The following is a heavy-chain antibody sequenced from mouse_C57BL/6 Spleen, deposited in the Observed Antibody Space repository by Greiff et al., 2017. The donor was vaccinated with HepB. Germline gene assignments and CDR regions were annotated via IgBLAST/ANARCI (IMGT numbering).Heavy chain of an antibody. CDR1: GYSITSGYY. CDR3: ARGTGTSGLDY. Sequence: EVQLQQSGPGLVKPSQSLSLTCSVTGYSITSGYYWNWIRQFPGNKLEWMGYISYDGSNNYNPSLNNRISITRDTSKNQFFLKLNSVTTEDTATYYRARGTGTSGLDYWGQGTTLTVSS. V-gene: IGHV3-6*01. J-gene: IGHJ2*01. D-gene: IGHD4-1*01. CDR2: ISYDGSN.